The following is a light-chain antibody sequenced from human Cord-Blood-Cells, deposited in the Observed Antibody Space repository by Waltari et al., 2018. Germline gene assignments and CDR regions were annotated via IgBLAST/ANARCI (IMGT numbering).Light chain of an antibody. J-gene: IGLJ1*01. Sequence: SYELTQPPSVSVSPGQTARIPCSGDALPKQYAYWYQKKPGQAPVLVIYKDSERPSGIPERFSGSSSGKTVTLTSSGVQAEDEADYYCQSADSSGTYYVFGTGTKVTVL. V-gene: IGLV3-25*03. CDR2: KDS. CDR3: QSADSSGTYYV. CDR1: ALPKQY.